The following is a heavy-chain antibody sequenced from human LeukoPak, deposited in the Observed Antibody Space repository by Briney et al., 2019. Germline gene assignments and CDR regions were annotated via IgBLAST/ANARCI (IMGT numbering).Heavy chain of an antibody. CDR3: ARKTSRSSAHTT. D-gene: IGHD3-16*01. CDR1: GGSISSSSYH. CDR2: IDYRGST. V-gene: IGHV4-61*01. Sequence: PSETLSLTCTVSGGSISSSSYHWIRQPPGKGLEWIGDIDYRGSTNYNPSLKSRVTISVDTSKNQFSLKLSSVTAADTAVYYCARKTSRSSAHTTWGQGTLVTVSS. J-gene: IGHJ5*02.